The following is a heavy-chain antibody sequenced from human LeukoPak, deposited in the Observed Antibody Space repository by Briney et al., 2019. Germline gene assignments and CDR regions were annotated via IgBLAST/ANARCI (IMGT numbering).Heavy chain of an antibody. J-gene: IGHJ3*01. CDR3: ARVTEGHTFAV. V-gene: IGHV4-61*02. CDR2: IYTSGST. D-gene: IGHD1-20*01. Sequence: SQTLSLTCTVSGGSISSGSYFWSWIRQPAGKGLEWIGRIYTSGSTNYNPSLKSRVTISVDTSKNQFSLKLSSVTAADTAVYYCARVTEGHTFAVWGQGTMVTVSS. CDR1: GGSISSGSYF.